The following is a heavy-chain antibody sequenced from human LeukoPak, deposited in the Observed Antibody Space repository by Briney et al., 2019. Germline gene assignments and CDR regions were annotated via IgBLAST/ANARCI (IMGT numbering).Heavy chain of an antibody. V-gene: IGHV3-72*01. J-gene: IGHJ4*02. Sequence: PGGSLRLSCAVSGFTFSDHYMDWVRQAPGEGLEWVGRSRNRAKSYTTDYAASVKGRLTISRDDSKSTLYLQMNSLETEDTAVYYCSRDATGDHWGQGTLVSVSS. CDR3: SRDATGDH. CDR2: SRNRAKSYTT. CDR1: GFTFSDHY.